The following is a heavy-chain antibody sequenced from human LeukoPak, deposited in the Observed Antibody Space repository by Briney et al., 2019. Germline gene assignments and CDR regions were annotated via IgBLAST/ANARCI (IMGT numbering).Heavy chain of an antibody. V-gene: IGHV3-23*01. CDR3: AKDSSSYDWGYMDV. Sequence: LSGGSLRLSCAASGFTFSTYAMSWVRQAPGKGLEWVSLIGGSDGRTRYADSVKGRFTISRDNSKNTLYLEMNSLRAEDTAVYYCAKDSSSYDWGYMDVWGKGTTATISS. CDR2: IGGSDGRT. D-gene: IGHD3-22*01. J-gene: IGHJ6*03. CDR1: GFTFSTYA.